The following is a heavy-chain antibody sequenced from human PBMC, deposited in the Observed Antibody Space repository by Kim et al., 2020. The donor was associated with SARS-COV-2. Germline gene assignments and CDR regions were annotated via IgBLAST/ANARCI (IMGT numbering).Heavy chain of an antibody. CDR3: ARDPAGRSSGYPLDY. V-gene: IGHV3-30-3*01. Sequence: GGSLRLSCAASGFTFSMYSIHWVRQAPGKGLEWVAVISYDGSYKNYADSVKGRFTISRDNSKNTLSLQMNSRRAEDTAVYYCARDPAGRSSGYPLDYWGQGTLVTVAS. J-gene: IGHJ4*02. D-gene: IGHD3-22*01. CDR2: ISYDGSYK. CDR1: GFTFSMYS.